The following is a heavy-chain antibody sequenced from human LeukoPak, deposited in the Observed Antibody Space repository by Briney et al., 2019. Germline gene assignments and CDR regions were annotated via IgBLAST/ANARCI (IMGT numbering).Heavy chain of an antibody. CDR1: AASVSTYF. D-gene: IGHD3-22*01. V-gene: IGHV4-59*02. CDR2: VYNDGT. J-gene: IGHJ4*02. Sequence: SETLSLTCTVSAASVSTYFWSWIRQPPGKGLENIGYVYNDGTNYNPSLKSRVTMSIDTSKSQFSLKLNSVTAADTAVYYCARYYYDSSGYSNYFDYWGQGTLVTVSS. CDR3: ARYYYDSSGYSNYFDY.